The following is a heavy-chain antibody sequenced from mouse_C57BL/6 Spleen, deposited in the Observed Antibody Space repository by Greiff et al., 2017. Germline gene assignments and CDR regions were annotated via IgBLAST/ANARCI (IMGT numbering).Heavy chain of an antibody. V-gene: IGHV1-15*01. J-gene: IGHJ3*01. D-gene: IGHD2-4*01. Sequence: VQLQQSGAELVRPGASVTLSCKASGYTFTDYEMHWVKQTPVHGLEWIGAIDPENGGTAYNQKFKGKAILAADKSSSTAYMELRSLTSEDSAVYYCTRGKIYYDYPWFAYWGQGTLVTVSA. CDR2: IDPENGGT. CDR1: GYTFTDYE. CDR3: TRGKIYYDYPWFAY.